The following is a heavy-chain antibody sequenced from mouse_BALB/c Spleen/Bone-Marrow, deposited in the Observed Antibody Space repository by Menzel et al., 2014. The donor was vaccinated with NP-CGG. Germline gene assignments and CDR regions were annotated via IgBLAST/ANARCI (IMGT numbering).Heavy chain of an antibody. J-gene: IGHJ3*01. CDR2: ISTYSGNT. Sequence: QVQLQQSGPELVRPGVSVKISCKGSGYTSTDYAMHWVKQSHAKSLEWIGVISTYSGNTNYNQKFKGKATMTVDKSSSTAYIELARLTSEDSAIYYCARSGYGYDWFAYWGQGTLVTVSA. V-gene: IGHV1-67*01. D-gene: IGHD2-2*01. CDR1: GYTSTDYA. CDR3: ARSGYGYDWFAY.